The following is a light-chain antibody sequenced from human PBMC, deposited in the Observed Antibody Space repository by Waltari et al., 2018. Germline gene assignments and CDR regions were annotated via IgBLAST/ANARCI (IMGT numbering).Light chain of an antibody. CDR3: LLSYSLARLWV. CDR1: TGPVTSGHY. CDR2: DTS. V-gene: IGLV7-46*01. J-gene: IGLJ3*02. Sequence: QAVVTQEPSLTVSPGGTVTLTCGSTTGPVTSGHYAFWFQQKAGQAPRALIYDTSNRSSWTPARFSGSLLGGKAALTLSGAQPEDEAEYHCLLSYSLARLWVFGGGTRLTVL.